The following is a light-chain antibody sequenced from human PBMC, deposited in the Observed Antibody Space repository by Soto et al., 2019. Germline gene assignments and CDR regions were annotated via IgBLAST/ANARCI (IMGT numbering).Light chain of an antibody. J-gene: IGLJ1*01. Sequence: QSVLTQPASVSGSPGQSITISCTGTSSDVGSYNLVSWYQQHPGKAPKLMIYEGSKRPSGVSNRFSGSKSGNTASLTISGLHAEEEADYYCCSYAGSSSYVFGTGTKLTVL. CDR3: CSYAGSSSYV. V-gene: IGLV2-23*01. CDR1: SSDVGSYNL. CDR2: EGS.